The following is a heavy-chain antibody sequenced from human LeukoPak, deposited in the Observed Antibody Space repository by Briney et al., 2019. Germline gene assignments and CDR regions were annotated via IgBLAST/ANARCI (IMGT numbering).Heavy chain of an antibody. Sequence: PGGSLRLSCAASGFTFSSYGMHWVRQAPGKGLEWVAFIRYDGISKYYADSVKGRFTISRDNSKNTLYLQMNSLRAEDTAVYYCAKDARWQQLEYYFDYWGQGTLVTVSS. CDR1: GFTFSSYG. V-gene: IGHV3-30*02. CDR2: IRYDGISK. J-gene: IGHJ4*02. CDR3: AKDARWQQLEYYFDY. D-gene: IGHD6-13*01.